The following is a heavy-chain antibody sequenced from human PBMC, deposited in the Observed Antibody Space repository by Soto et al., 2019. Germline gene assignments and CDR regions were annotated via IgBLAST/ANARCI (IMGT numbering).Heavy chain of an antibody. CDR3: TRQEVTTYVYYYGMDV. Sequence: GGSLRLSCAASGFTFSGFAMHWVRPASGKGVEWVGRIRSKANSYATAYAASVKGRFTISRDDSKNTAYLQMNSLKTEDTAVYYCTRQEVTTYVYYYGMDVWGQGTTVTVSS. D-gene: IGHD4-17*01. CDR1: GFTFSGFA. CDR2: IRSKANSYAT. V-gene: IGHV3-73*01. J-gene: IGHJ6*02.